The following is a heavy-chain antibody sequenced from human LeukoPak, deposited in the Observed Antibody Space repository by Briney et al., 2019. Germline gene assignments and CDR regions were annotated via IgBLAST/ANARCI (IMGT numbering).Heavy chain of an antibody. CDR2: IYHSGNT. Sequence: SETLSLTCTVSGGSISSYYWTWIRQPPGKGLEWIGYIYHSGNTKYNPSLKSRVTISLDTSRNQFSLKLSSVTAADTAVYFCARRARATGGGDYFDFWGQGTLVTVSS. V-gene: IGHV4-59*08. CDR1: GGSISSYY. D-gene: IGHD2-15*01. J-gene: IGHJ4*02. CDR3: ARRARATGGGDYFDF.